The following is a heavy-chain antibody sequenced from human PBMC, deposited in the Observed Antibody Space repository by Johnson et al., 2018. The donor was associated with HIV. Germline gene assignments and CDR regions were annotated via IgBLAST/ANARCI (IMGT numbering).Heavy chain of an antibody. CDR2: ISADGDST. D-gene: IGHD4-23*01. V-gene: IGHV3-23*04. Sequence: VQLVESGGGLVQPGGSLRLSCAASRFTFRIYAMTWVRQAPGKGLEWVSSISADGDSTYYADSVKGRFTISRDNSRNTLYLQMNSLRAEDTAVYYCASPGTVVTGLAFDIWGQGTMVTVSS. CDR3: ASPGTVVTGLAFDI. CDR1: RFTFRIYA. J-gene: IGHJ3*02.